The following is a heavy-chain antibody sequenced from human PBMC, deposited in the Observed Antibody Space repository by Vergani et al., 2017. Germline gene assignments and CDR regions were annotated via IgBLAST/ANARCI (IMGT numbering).Heavy chain of an antibody. V-gene: IGHV4-61*02. CDR1: GGSISSGSYY. CDR2: IYTSGST. CDR3: ARGMEGNYGGNPYNWFDP. Sequence: QVQLQESGPGLVKPSQTLSLTCTVSGGSISSGSYYWSWIRQPAGKGLEWIGRIYTSGSTNYNPSLKSRVTISVDTSKNQFSLKLSSVTAADTAGYYCARGMEGNYGGNPYNWFDPWGQGTLVTVSS. D-gene: IGHD4-23*01. J-gene: IGHJ5*02.